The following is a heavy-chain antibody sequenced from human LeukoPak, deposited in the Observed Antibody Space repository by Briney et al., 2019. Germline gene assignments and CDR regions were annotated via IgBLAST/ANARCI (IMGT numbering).Heavy chain of an antibody. V-gene: IGHV4-4*07. CDR2: IYSSGAT. D-gene: IGHD5-18*01. J-gene: IGHJ3*02. CDR1: RGSISNYY. CDR3: AVDTAMVTRDAFDI. Sequence: SETLSLTCTVSRGSISNYYWNWIRQPAGKGLEWIGRIYSSGATNYNPSLRSRVTMSVDTSNNQFSLELSSVTAADTAVYYCAVDTAMVTRDAFDIWGQGTMVTVSS.